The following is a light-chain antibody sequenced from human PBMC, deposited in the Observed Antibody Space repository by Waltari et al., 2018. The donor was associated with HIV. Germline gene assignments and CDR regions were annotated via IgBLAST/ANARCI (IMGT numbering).Light chain of an antibody. Sequence: QSGLTQPSSASRPPGQRILLSCIGNSSHTGKNYVSWYQQVSGGAPKLVIYRNDRRPSGVPDRFSAAKSGTSASLAITGLRSDDEAQYFCASWDDGSSSWLFGGGTKLTVL. CDR1: SSHTGKNY. V-gene: IGLV1-47*01. J-gene: IGLJ3*02. CDR3: ASWDDGSSSWL. CDR2: RND.